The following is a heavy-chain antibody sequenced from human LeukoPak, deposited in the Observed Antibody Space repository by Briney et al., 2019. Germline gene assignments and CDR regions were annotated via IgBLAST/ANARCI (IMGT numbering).Heavy chain of an antibody. CDR2: IIPILGIA. CDR1: GGTFSSYA. CDR3: ARDGTVTAGPFDP. D-gene: IGHD4-11*01. Sequence: GASVKVSCKASGGTFSSYAISWVRQAPGQGLEWMGRIIPILGIANYAQKFQGRVTITADKSTSTAYMELSSLRSEDTAVYYCARDGTVTAGPFDPWGRGTLVTVSS. V-gene: IGHV1-69*04. J-gene: IGHJ5*02.